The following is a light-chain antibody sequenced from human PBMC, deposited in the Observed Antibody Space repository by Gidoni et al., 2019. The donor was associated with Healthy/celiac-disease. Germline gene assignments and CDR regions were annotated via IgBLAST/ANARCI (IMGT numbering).Light chain of an antibody. Sequence: EIVLTQSPATLSLSPGERATLSCRASQSVSIYLAWYQQKPGQAPRLHIYDASNRATGIPARFSGSGSGTDFTLTISSLEPEDFAVYYCQQRSNWTPGYTFGQGTKLEIK. CDR1: QSVSIY. CDR2: DAS. V-gene: IGKV3-11*01. J-gene: IGKJ2*01. CDR3: QQRSNWTPGYT.